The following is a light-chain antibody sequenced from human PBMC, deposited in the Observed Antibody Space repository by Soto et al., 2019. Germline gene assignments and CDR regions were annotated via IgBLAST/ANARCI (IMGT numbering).Light chain of an antibody. CDR1: QSVLHSSNNKNY. J-gene: IGKJ2*01. CDR2: WAS. Sequence: DIVMTQSPDSLAVSLGERATINCKSSQSVLHSSNNKNYLAWYQLKPGQPPKLLIYWASTRESGVPDRFSGSGSGTDFTLTISSLQAEDVAVYYCQQLYSPLPYTFSQGTKLEIK. CDR3: QQLYSPLPYT. V-gene: IGKV4-1*01.